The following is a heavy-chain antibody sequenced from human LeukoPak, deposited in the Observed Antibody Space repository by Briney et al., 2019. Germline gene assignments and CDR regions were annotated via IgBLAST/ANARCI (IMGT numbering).Heavy chain of an antibody. J-gene: IGHJ5*02. V-gene: IGHV1-18*01. CDR3: ARDLVVVVPAANKDRWFDP. D-gene: IGHD2-2*01. Sequence: ASVKVSCKASGYTFTSYGISWVRQAPGQGLEWMGWISAYNGNTNYAQKLQGRVTMTTDTSTSTAYMELRSLRSDDTAVYCCARDLVVVVPAANKDRWFDPWGQGTLVTVSS. CDR2: ISAYNGNT. CDR1: GYTFTSYG.